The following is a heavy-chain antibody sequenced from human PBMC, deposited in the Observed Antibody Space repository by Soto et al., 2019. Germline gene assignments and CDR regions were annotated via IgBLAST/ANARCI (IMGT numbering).Heavy chain of an antibody. V-gene: IGHV1-69*13. CDR3: ARDLTGCTNGVCYPTSFPEYFQH. Sequence: ASVKVSCKASGGTFSSYAISWVRQAPGQGLEWMGGIIPIFGTANYAQKFQGRVTITADESTSTAYMELSSLRSEDTAVYYCARDLTGCTNGVCYPTSFPEYFQHWGQGTLVTVSS. J-gene: IGHJ1*01. D-gene: IGHD2-8*01. CDR2: IIPIFGTA. CDR1: GGTFSSYA.